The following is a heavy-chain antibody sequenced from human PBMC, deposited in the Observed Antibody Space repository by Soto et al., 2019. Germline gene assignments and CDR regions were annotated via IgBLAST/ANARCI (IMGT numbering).Heavy chain of an antibody. J-gene: IGHJ4*02. D-gene: IGHD2-2*01. V-gene: IGHV1-3*01. CDR1: GYTFTSYA. CDR3: ARGYCSSTSCHDFDY. Sequence: ASVKVSCKASGYTFTSYAMHWVRQAPGQRLEWMGWINAGNGNTKYSQKFQGRVTITRDTSASTAYMELSSLRSEDTAVYYCARGYCSSTSCHDFDYWGQGTLVTVSS. CDR2: INAGNGNT.